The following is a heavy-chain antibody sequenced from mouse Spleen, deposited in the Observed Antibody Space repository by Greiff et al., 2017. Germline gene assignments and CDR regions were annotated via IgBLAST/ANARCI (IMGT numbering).Heavy chain of an antibody. CDR1: GYTFTSYW. Sequence: QVQLQQPGAELVKPGASVKMSCKASGYTFTSYWIHWVKQRPGQGLEWIGDIYPGSGSTNYNEKFKSKATLTVDTSSSTAYMQLSSLTSEDSAVYYCARENYYGTGAIDYWGQGTPVTVSS. V-gene: IGHV1-55*01. CDR2: IYPGSGST. CDR3: ARENYYGTGAIDY. D-gene: IGHD1-1*02. J-gene: IGHJ4*01.